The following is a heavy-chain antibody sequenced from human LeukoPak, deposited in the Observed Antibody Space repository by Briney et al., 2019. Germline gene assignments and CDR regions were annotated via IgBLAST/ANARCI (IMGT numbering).Heavy chain of an antibody. Sequence: VASVKVSCKASGGTFSSYAISWVRQAHGQGLEWMGGIIPIFGTANYAQKFQGRVTITADESTSTAYMELSSLRSEDTAVYYCARGRIARSIFDIWGQGTMVTVSS. CDR1: GGTFSSYA. CDR2: IIPIFGTA. V-gene: IGHV1-69*01. D-gene: IGHD6-13*01. J-gene: IGHJ3*02. CDR3: ARGRIARSIFDI.